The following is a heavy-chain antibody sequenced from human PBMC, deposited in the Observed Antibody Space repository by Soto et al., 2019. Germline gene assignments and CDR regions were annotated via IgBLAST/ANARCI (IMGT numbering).Heavy chain of an antibody. CDR3: ARAGVGGSYGVYYYYGMDV. D-gene: IGHD1-26*01. CDR1: GGSISSGDYY. J-gene: IGHJ6*02. Sequence: PXETLSLTCTVSGGSISSGDYYWSWIRQPRGKGLEWIGYIYYSGSTYYNPSLKSRVTISVDTSKNQFSLKLSSVTAADTAVYYCARAGVGGSYGVYYYYGMDVWGQGTTATVSS. CDR2: IYYSGST. V-gene: IGHV4-30-4*01.